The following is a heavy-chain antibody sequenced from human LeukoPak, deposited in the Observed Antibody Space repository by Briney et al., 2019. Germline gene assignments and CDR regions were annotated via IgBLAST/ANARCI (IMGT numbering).Heavy chain of an antibody. CDR3: AKDGDDCIDY. D-gene: IGHD2-21*01. J-gene: IGHJ4*02. CDR2: IRYDGGEI. CDR1: GFTFNRRG. V-gene: IGHV3-30*02. Sequence: GGSLRLSCAASGFTFNRRGMHWLRQAPGKALEGVAFIRYDGGEIFSADFVKGRFTISRDNSKNTLSLQLNTLRPENTALYYCAKDGDDCIDYWGPGTLVTVSS.